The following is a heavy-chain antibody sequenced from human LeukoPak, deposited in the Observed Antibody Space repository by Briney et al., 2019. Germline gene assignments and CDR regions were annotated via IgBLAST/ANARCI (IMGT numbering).Heavy chain of an antibody. Sequence: SETLSLTCTVSGGSISSYYWSWIRQPPGKGLEWIGYIYYSGSTNYNPSLKSRVTISVDTSKNQFSLKLSSVTAADMAVYYCARGDYGAFDFDYWGQGTLVTVSS. CDR1: GGSISSYY. D-gene: IGHD4-17*01. V-gene: IGHV4-59*01. CDR3: ARGDYGAFDFDY. CDR2: IYYSGST. J-gene: IGHJ4*02.